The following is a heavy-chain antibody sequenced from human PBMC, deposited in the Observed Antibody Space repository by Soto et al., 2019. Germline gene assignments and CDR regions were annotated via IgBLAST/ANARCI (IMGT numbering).Heavy chain of an antibody. J-gene: IGHJ6*02. D-gene: IGHD3-3*01. V-gene: IGHV1-46*01. Sequence: ASVKVSCKASGYTFTSYYMHWVRQAPGQGLEWMGIINPSGGSTSYAQKFQGRVTMTRDTSTSTVYMELSSLRSEDTAVYYCAKEDERLRFLERLSNYYYYYGMDVWGQGTTVTVSS. CDR3: AKEDERLRFLERLSNYYYYYGMDV. CDR2: INPSGGST. CDR1: GYTFTSYY.